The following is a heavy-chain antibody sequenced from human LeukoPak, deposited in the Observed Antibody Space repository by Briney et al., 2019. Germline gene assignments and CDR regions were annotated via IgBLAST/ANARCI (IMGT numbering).Heavy chain of an antibody. CDR1: GGSISSYY. CDR3: ARGHMAAAGRRGYYFDY. D-gene: IGHD6-13*01. J-gene: IGHJ4*02. Sequence: SETLSLTCTVSGGSISSYYWSWIRQPAGKGLEWIGRIYTSGSTNYNPSLKSRVTMSVDTSKNQFSLKLSSVTAADTAVYYCARGHMAAAGRRGYYFDYWGQGTLVAVSS. CDR2: IYTSGST. V-gene: IGHV4-4*07.